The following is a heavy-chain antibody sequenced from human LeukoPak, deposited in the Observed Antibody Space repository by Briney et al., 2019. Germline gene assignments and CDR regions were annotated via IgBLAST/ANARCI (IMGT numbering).Heavy chain of an antibody. Sequence: GGSLRLSCAASGFTVSSNYMSWVRQAPGKGLEWVSSISSSSSYIYYADSVKGRFTISRDNAKNSLYLQMNSLRAEDTAVYYCARESWELQGALAYWGQGTLVTVSS. V-gene: IGHV3-21*01. CDR2: ISSSSSYI. CDR1: GFTVSSNY. CDR3: ARESWELQGALAY. D-gene: IGHD1-26*01. J-gene: IGHJ4*02.